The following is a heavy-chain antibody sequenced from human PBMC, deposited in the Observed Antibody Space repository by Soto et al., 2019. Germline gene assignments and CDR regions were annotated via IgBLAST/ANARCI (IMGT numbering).Heavy chain of an antibody. CDR1: GYTFTSYG. CDR3: AGYDSSGYFEGAFDI. J-gene: IGHJ3*02. V-gene: IGHV1-18*04. CDR2: ISAYNGNT. D-gene: IGHD3-22*01. Sequence: ASVKVSCKASGYTFTSYGISWVRQAPGQGLEWMGWISAYNGNTNYAQKLQGRVTMTTDTSTSTAYMELRSLRSDDTAVYYCAGYDSSGYFEGAFDIWGPGTMVTVSS.